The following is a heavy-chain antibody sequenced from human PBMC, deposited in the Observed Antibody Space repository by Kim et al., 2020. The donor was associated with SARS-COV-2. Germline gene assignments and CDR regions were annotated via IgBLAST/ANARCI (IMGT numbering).Heavy chain of an antibody. Sequence: ASVKVSCKASGYTFTSYYMHWVRQAPGQGLEWMGIINPSGGSTSYAQKFQGRVTMTRDTSTSTVYMELSSLRSEDTAVYYCARSPYSGYDWGGAFDYWGQGTLVTVSS. V-gene: IGHV1-46*01. CDR2: INPSGGST. J-gene: IGHJ4*02. CDR3: ARSPYSGYDWGGAFDY. CDR1: GYTFTSYY. D-gene: IGHD5-12*01.